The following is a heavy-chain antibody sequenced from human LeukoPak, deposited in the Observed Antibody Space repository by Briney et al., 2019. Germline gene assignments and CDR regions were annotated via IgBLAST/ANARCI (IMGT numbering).Heavy chain of an antibody. CDR3: ATETNGRHYDY. J-gene: IGHJ4*02. Sequence: GGSLRLSXAASGFTFSSYSMNWVRQAPGKGLEWVSSISSSSSYIYYADSVKGRFTISRDNAKNSLYLQMNSLRAEDTAVYYCATETNGRHYDYWGQGTLLTVSS. CDR1: GFTFSSYS. D-gene: IGHD1-14*01. V-gene: IGHV3-21*01. CDR2: ISSSSSYI.